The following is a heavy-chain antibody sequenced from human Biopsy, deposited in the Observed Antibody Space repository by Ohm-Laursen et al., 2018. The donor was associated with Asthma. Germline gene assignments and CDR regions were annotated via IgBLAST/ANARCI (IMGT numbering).Heavy chain of an antibody. J-gene: IGHJ4*02. CDR1: RFTVSRDH. D-gene: IGHD6-19*01. CDR3: ARGDSSGWSHYYFDY. CDR2: IYSGGTS. V-gene: IGHV3-53*01. Sequence: SLRLSCAASRFTVSRDHMFWVRQAPGKGLEWVSVIYSGGTSHTADSVRGRFTISRDFSKNTLHLQMHSLGVEDTAVYYCARGDSSGWSHYYFDYWGQGTLVTVSS.